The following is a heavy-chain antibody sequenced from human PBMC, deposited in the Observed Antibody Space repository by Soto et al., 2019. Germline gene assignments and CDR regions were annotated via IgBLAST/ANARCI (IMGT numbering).Heavy chain of an antibody. CDR1: GGSVSSSNW. CDR3: ARVSVTGTYSDY. CDR2: IYHIGST. J-gene: IGHJ4*02. Sequence: SETLSLTCAVSGGSVSSSNWWTWVRQPPGKGLEWIGEIYHIGSTKYNPSLKSRVTISVDKAKNQFSLTLSSVTAADTAVYYCARVSVTGTYSDYWGQGTLVTVSS. D-gene: IGHD6-19*01. V-gene: IGHV4-4*02.